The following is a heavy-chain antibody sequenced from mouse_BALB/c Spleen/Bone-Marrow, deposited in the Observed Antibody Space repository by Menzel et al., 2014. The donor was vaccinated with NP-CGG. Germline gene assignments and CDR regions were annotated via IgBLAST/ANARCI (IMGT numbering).Heavy chain of an antibody. CDR1: GFTFSDYY. J-gene: IGHJ4*01. V-gene: IGHV5-4*02. Sequence: DVHLVESGGGLVKPGGSLKLSCAASGFTFSDYYMYWVRQTPEKRLEWVATISDGGSYTYYPDSVKGRFTISRDNAKNNLYLQMSSLKSEDTAMYYCVRGLYGSSYTYAMDYWGQGTSVTVSS. D-gene: IGHD1-1*01. CDR2: ISDGGSYT. CDR3: VRGLYGSSYTYAMDY.